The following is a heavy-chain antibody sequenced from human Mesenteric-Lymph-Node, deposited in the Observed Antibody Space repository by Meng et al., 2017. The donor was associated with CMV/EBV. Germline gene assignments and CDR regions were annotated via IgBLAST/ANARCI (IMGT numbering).Heavy chain of an antibody. Sequence: LSCAASGFTFSNYAMNWVRQAPGKGLEWVSAISGSGATTYYADSVRGRFTISRDDSKSTLYLQMNSLRAEDMAIYYCAKDRGGGFDVWGQGTMVTVSS. CDR1: GFTFSNYA. D-gene: IGHD2-15*01. CDR3: AKDRGGGFDV. CDR2: ISGSGATT. V-gene: IGHV3-23*01. J-gene: IGHJ3*01.